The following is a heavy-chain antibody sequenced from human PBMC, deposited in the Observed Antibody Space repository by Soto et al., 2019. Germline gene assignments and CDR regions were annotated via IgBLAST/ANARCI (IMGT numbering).Heavy chain of an antibody. CDR3: ARGKGYYDFWSGYSELDY. V-gene: IGHV3-13*01. Sequence: GGSLRLSCAASGFTFSSYDMHWVRQATGKGLEWVSAIGTAGDTYYPGSVKGRFTISRENAKNSLYLQMNSLRAGDTAVYYCARGKGYYDFWSGYSELDYWGQGTLVTVSS. CDR2: IGTAGDT. D-gene: IGHD3-3*01. CDR1: GFTFSSYD. J-gene: IGHJ4*02.